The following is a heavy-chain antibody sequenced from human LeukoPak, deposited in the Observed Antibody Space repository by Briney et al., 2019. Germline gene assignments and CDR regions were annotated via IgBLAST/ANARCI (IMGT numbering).Heavy chain of an antibody. J-gene: IGHJ4*02. D-gene: IGHD1-1*01. Sequence: GGSLRLSCAASGFTFANHGMDWVRQAPGKGLEWVSSISSSSSYIYYADSVKGRFTISRDNAKNSLYLQMNSLRAEDTAVYYCARDRRRGFDYWGQGTLVTVSS. CDR2: ISSSSSYI. CDR1: GFTFANHG. CDR3: ARDRRRGFDY. V-gene: IGHV3-21*01.